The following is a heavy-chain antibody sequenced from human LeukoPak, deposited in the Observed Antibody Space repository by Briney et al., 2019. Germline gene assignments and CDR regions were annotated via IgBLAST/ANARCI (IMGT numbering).Heavy chain of an antibody. CDR3: ARVTGSSISSRSLLY. D-gene: IGHD6-13*01. Sequence: GASVKVSCKASGYTFTNYGISWVRQAPGHGLQWMGQINPYNSNTNYAQRLQGRVTMTTDTSTSTSYMELRSLTSDDTAVYFCARVTGSSISSRSLLYWGQGTLVTVSS. CDR2: INPYNSNT. J-gene: IGHJ4*02. CDR1: GYTFTNYG. V-gene: IGHV1-18*01.